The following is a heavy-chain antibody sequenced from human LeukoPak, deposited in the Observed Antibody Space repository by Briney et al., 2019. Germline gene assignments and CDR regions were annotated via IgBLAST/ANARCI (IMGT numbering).Heavy chain of an antibody. CDR3: ARSPWTQLWDSYYFDY. Sequence: SETLSLTCTVSGGSISSYYWSWIRQPAGKGLEWIGRIYTSGSTNYNPSLKSRVTMSVDTSKNQFSLKLSSVTAADTAVYYCARSPWTQLWDSYYFDYWGQGTLVTVSS. J-gene: IGHJ4*02. V-gene: IGHV4-4*07. CDR1: GGSISSYY. D-gene: IGHD5-18*01. CDR2: IYTSGST.